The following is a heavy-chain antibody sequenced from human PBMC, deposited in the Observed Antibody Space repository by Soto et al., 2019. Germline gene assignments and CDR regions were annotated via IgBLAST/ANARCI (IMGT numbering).Heavy chain of an antibody. J-gene: IGHJ6*02. CDR3: ARYSGSYRAPYYYGMDV. CDR1: GVTFSSYA. V-gene: IGHV1-69*13. Sequence: ASVKVSCKASGVTFSSYAISWVRQAPGQGLEWMGGIIPIFGTANYAQKFQGRVTITADESTSTAYMELSSLRSEDTAVYYCARYSGSYRAPYYYGMDVWGQGTTVTVSS. CDR2: IIPIFGTA. D-gene: IGHD1-26*01.